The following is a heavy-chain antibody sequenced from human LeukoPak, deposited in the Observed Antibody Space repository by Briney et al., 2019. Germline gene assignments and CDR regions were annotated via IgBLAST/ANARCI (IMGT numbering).Heavy chain of an antibody. CDR2: INPNSGGT. J-gene: IGHJ4*02. CDR1: GYTFTCYY. CDR3: ARVLFTDGSGSYPFDY. V-gene: IGHV1-2*02. Sequence: ASVKVSCKASGYTFTCYYMHWVRQAPGQGREWRGGINPNSGGTNYAQKFQGRVTMTRDTSISTAYMELSRRRSDDTAVYYCARVLFTDGSGSYPFDYWGQGTLVTVSS. D-gene: IGHD3-10*01.